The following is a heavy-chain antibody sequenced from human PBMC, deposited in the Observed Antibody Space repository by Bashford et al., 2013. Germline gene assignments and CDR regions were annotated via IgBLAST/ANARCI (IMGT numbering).Heavy chain of an antibody. D-gene: IGHD3-10*01. CDR3: ASLTTIRGATLFYAMDA. V-gene: IGHV4-4*07. CDR1: GGSINSYY. CDR2: IYNSWTT. Sequence: ETLSLTCSVSGGSINSYYWSWIRQPAGKGLEWIGRIYNSWTTNHNPSLKSRVTMSVDTSKNQFSLKVTSVTAADTAVYYCASLTTIRGATLFYAMDAWGQGTPVTVSS. J-gene: IGHJ6*02.